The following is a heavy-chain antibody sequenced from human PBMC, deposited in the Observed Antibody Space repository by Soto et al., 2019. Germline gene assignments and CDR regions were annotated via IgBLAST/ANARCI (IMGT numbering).Heavy chain of an antibody. Sequence: VQLVESGGGVVQPARSLRLSCADSGFTFSDYAMHWVRLAPGKGLEWVAVVSHDGRNTHYADSVKGRFTISRDSSKNTVSLEMTSLRAEDTAVYYCAKGGRQWLVTSDFNYWGQGALVTVSS. CDR2: VSHDGRNT. CDR3: AKGGRQWLVTSDFNY. V-gene: IGHV3-30*18. J-gene: IGHJ4*02. D-gene: IGHD6-19*01. CDR1: GFTFSDYA.